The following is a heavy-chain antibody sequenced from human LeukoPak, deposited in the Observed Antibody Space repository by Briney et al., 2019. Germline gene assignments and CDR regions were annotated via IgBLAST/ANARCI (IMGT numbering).Heavy chain of an antibody. Sequence: ASVKVSCKASEYTFSVYHIHWVRQAPGQGLEWMAWINPNSGDTYYAQNFQGRVTMTRDTSISTAYMEVSSLRADDTAVYYCALITGGCWAFDYWGQGTLVTVSS. J-gene: IGHJ4*02. CDR2: INPNSGDT. CDR3: ALITGGCWAFDY. CDR1: EYTFSVYH. D-gene: IGHD3-22*01. V-gene: IGHV1-2*02.